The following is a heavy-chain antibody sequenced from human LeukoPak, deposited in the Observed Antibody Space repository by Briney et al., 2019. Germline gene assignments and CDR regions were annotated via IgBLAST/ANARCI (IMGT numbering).Heavy chain of an antibody. CDR1: GFNFQIYA. CDR3: SRDGPRDYDILTALDY. CDR2: ISYGGDNK. Sequence: PGGSLRLSCAASGFNFQIYAMHWVRQAPGEGLEWVAIISYGGDNKYYADSVKGRFTISRDNSKSMLYLQMNGLRPEDTAVYYCSRDGPRDYDILTALDYWGQGTVVSVSS. J-gene: IGHJ4*02. V-gene: IGHV3-30*04. D-gene: IGHD3-9*01.